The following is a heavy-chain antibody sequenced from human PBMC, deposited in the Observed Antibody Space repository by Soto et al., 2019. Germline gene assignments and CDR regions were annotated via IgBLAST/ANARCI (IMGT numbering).Heavy chain of an antibody. CDR3: ARVYTGIAAAGTAKRRYFDL. V-gene: IGHV4-34*01. CDR2: INHSGST. J-gene: IGHJ2*01. Sequence: QVQLQKWGAGLLKPSETLSLTCAVYGGSFSGYYWSWIRQPPGKGLEWIGEINHSGSTNYNPSLKSRVTISVDTSKNQFSLKLSSVTAAETAVYYCARVYTGIAAAGTAKRRYFDLWGRGTLVTVSS. CDR1: GGSFSGYY. D-gene: IGHD6-13*01.